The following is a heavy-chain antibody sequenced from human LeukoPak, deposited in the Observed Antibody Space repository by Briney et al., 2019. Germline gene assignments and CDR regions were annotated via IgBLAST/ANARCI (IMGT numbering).Heavy chain of an antibody. CDR1: GFTFSSYA. CDR2: ISYDGSNK. CDR3: ARDADNVLLWFGELYN. J-gene: IGHJ4*02. Sequence: PGRSLRLSCAASGFTFSSYAMHWVRQAPGKGLEWVAVISYDGSNKYYADSVKGRFTISRDNSKNTLYLQMNSLRAEDTAVYYCARDADNVLLWFGELYNWGQGTLVTVSS. D-gene: IGHD3-10*01. V-gene: IGHV3-30-3*01.